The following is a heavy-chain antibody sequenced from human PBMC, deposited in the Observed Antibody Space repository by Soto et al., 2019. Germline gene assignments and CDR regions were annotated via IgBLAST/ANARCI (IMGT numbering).Heavy chain of an antibody. J-gene: IGHJ4*02. CDR1: GFTFTSYN. D-gene: IGHD6-13*01. CDR3: VFGSWNLYSFDH. CDR2: FWYDASGQ. Sequence: GGSLRLSCTTSGFTFTSYNMHWVRQAPGKGLEWVATFWYDASGQKYADSVEGRFTISRDPSRGTLYLLMNSLTADDTALYYCVFGSWNLYSFDHWGQ. V-gene: IGHV3-33*08.